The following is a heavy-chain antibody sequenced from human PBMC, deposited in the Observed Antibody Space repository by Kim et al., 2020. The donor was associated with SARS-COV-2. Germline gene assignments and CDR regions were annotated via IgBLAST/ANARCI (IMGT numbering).Heavy chain of an antibody. J-gene: IGHJ4*02. D-gene: IGHD3-22*01. V-gene: IGHV3-30*01. CDR3: ARDYYDIFLFDY. Sequence: YADSVKGRFTISRDNSKNTLYLQMNSLRAEDTAVYYCARDYYDIFLFDYWGQGTLVTVSS.